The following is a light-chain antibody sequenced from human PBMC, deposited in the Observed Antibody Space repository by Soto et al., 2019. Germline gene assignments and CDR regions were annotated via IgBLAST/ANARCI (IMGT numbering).Light chain of an antibody. J-gene: IGKJ4*01. CDR1: QSVLYSSNNKNY. Sequence: DIVMTQSPDSLAVSLGERATINCKSSQSVLYSSNNKNYLAWYQQKPGQPPKLLIYWASTRESGVPDRFSGSGSGTDFTLTISSLQAEDVAVYYCQLYYSTPPFLTFGGGTKVEIK. CDR2: WAS. V-gene: IGKV4-1*01. CDR3: QLYYSTPPFLT.